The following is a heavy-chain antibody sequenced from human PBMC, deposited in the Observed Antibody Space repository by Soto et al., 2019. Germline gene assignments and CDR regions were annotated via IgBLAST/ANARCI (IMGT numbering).Heavy chain of an antibody. CDR1: GFTGSSYG. D-gene: IGHD5-12*01. V-gene: IGHV3-33*01. J-gene: IGHJ5*02. CDR2: IWYDGSNK. CDR3: ARDKDYDYNWFDP. Sequence: GGSLRLGGAASGFTGSSYGMHWVRQAPGKGLEWVAVIWYDGSNKYYADSVKGRFTISRDNSKNTLYLQMNSLRAEDTAVYYCARDKDYDYNWFDPWGQGTLVTVSS.